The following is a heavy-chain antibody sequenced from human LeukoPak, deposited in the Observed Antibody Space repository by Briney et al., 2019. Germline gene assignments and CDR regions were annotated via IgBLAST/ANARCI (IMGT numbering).Heavy chain of an antibody. Sequence: GGSLRLSCTASGFTFGDYAMSWVRQAPGKGLEWVGFIRSKAYGGTTEYAASVKGRFTISRDDSKSIAYLQMNSLKTEDTAVYYCTSFYYYGSGSYYNVHGAFDIWGQGTMVTVSS. CDR3: TSFYYYGSGSYYNVHGAFDI. CDR2: IRSKAYGGTT. V-gene: IGHV3-49*04. CDR1: GFTFGDYA. D-gene: IGHD3-10*01. J-gene: IGHJ3*02.